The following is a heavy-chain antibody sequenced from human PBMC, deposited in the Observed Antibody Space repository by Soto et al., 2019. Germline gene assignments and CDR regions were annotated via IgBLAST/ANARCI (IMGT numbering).Heavy chain of an antibody. J-gene: IGHJ4*02. V-gene: IGHV3-30*04. D-gene: IGHD3-16*01. Sequence: QVQLVESGGGVVQPGRSLRLSCAASGFTFSSYAMHWVRQAPGKGLEWVAVIWHDGSNKYYADSVKGRFTISRDNSKSTLYLQMNSLRPDDTAVYYCARGGRWLQGNDYWGQGSLVTVSS. CDR1: GFTFSSYA. CDR3: ARGGRWLQGNDY. CDR2: IWHDGSNK.